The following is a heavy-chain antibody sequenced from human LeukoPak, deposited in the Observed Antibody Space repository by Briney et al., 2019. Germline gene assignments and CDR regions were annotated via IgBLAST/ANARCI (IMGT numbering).Heavy chain of an antibody. J-gene: IGHJ6*02. CDR1: GYSISSEYF. Sequence: SETLSLTCAVSGYSISSEYFWGWIRQPPGKGLEWIASIYHSGSTYYNASLKSRVTISVDTSKNQFSLMLTSVTAADTAVYYCARVPASVDYYYGMDVWGQGTTVTVS. CDR2: IYHSGST. D-gene: IGHD6-19*01. V-gene: IGHV4-38-2*01. CDR3: ARVPASVDYYYGMDV.